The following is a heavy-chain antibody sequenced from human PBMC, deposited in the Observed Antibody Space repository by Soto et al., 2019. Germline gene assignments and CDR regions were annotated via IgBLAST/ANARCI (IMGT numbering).Heavy chain of an antibody. D-gene: IGHD5-18*01. V-gene: IGHV1-69*12. Sequence: QVQLVQSGAEVKKPGSSVKVSCKASGGTFSSYAISWVRQAPGQGLEWMGGIIPIFGTANYAQKFQGRVTITADESTSTAYMELSSLRSEDTAVYYCARADVDTAMGTRENTDPYYYDGMDVWGQGTTVTVSS. J-gene: IGHJ6*02. CDR3: ARADVDTAMGTRENTDPYYYDGMDV. CDR2: IIPIFGTA. CDR1: GGTFSSYA.